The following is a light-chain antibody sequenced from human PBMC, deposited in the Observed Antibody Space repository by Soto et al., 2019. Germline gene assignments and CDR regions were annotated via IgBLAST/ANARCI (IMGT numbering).Light chain of an antibody. CDR2: NVS. CDR1: STDIGGYDY. J-gene: IGLJ2*01. V-gene: IGLV2-14*01. CDR3: SSFTSSSTLV. Sequence: QSALTQPASVSGSPGQSITIPCTGTSTDIGGYDYVSWYQQHQGTAPKLMIRNVSNRPSGVSDCFSGSKSGNTASLTISGLQAEDEADYFCSSFTSSSTLVFGGGTKLTVL.